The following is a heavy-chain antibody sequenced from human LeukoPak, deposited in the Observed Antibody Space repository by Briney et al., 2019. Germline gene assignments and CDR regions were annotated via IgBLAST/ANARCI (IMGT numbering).Heavy chain of an antibody. J-gene: IGHJ4*02. CDR2: IYTSGST. CDR3: ARYDVWGTYRAFDY. CDR1: GGSISSYY. Sequence: SETLSLTCTVSGGSISSYYWSWIRQPAGKGLEWIGRIYTSGSTNYNPSLKSRVTMSVDTSKNQFSLKLSSVTAADTAMYYCARYDVWGTYRAFDYWGQGTLVTVSS. V-gene: IGHV4-4*07. D-gene: IGHD3-16*02.